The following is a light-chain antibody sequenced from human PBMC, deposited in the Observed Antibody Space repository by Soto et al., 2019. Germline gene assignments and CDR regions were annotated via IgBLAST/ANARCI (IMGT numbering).Light chain of an antibody. J-gene: IGKJ1*01. CDR2: AAS. Sequence: AIQMTKSPSSLSASVGDRVAITCRASQGIRNDLGWYQQKPGKAPKLLIYAASSLQSGVPSRFSGSGSGTDFTLTISSLQPEDFATYYCLQDYNYPRTFGQGTKVEIK. CDR3: LQDYNYPRT. CDR1: QGIRND. V-gene: IGKV1-6*01.